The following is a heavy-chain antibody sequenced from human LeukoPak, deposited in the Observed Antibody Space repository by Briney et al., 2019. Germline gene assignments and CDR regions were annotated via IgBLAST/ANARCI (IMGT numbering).Heavy chain of an antibody. CDR1: GGTFSSYA. D-gene: IGHD6-19*01. CDR2: IIPIFGTA. Sequence: SVKVSCKASGGTFSSYAISWVRQAPGQGLEWMGGIIPIFGTANYAQKFQGRVTITADESTSTAYMELSSLRSEDTAVYYCARVLSVAENWFDPWGQGTLVTVSS. CDR3: ARVLSVAENWFDP. V-gene: IGHV1-69*13. J-gene: IGHJ5*02.